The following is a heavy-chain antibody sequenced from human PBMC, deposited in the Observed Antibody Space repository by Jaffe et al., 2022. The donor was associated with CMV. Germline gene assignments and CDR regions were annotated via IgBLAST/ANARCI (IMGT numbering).Heavy chain of an antibody. CDR1: GFTFSSYS. Sequence: EVQLVESGGGLVKPGGSLRLSCAASGFTFSSYSMNWVRQAPGKGLEWVSSISSSSSYIYYADSVKGRFTISRDNAKNSLYLQMNSLRAEDTAVYYCARDLQGRTIALNWFDPWGQGTLVTVSS. D-gene: IGHD3-10*01. J-gene: IGHJ5*02. CDR2: ISSSSSYI. CDR3: ARDLQGRTIALNWFDP. V-gene: IGHV3-21*01.